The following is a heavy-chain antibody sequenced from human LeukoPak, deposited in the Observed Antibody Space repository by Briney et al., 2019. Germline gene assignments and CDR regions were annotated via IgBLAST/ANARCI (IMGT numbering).Heavy chain of an antibody. V-gene: IGHV3-15*01. CDR3: AKGGPRPTEYGMDV. CDR2: IKSKTEGGTT. Sequence: GGSLRLSCAASGFTFSNAWMSWVRQTPGKGLEWVGRIKSKTEGGTTDYAAPVKDRLTISRDDSKDTLYLQMNSLRAEDTAVYYCAKGGPRPTEYGMDVWGQGTTVTVSS. J-gene: IGHJ6*02. CDR1: GFTFSNAW.